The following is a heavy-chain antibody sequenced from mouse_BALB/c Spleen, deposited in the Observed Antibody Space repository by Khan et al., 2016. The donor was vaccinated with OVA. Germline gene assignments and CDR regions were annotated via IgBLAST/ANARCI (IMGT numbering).Heavy chain of an antibody. CDR3: IRSGYGTFAY. J-gene: IGHJ3*01. V-gene: IGHV1S81*02. Sequence: VQLQQSGAELVKPGASVKLSCKASGYTFTSYYMYWVKQRPGQGLEWIGEINPSDGDTNFNEKFRSKATLTVDKSSNTAYMQLSSLTSEDSAVYYCIRSGYGTFAYWGQGTLVTGSA. CDR2: INPSDGDT. CDR1: GYTFTSYY. D-gene: IGHD2-1*01.